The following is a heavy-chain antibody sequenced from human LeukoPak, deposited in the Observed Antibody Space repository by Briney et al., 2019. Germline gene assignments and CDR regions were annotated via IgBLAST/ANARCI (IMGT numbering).Heavy chain of an antibody. J-gene: IGHJ3*02. V-gene: IGHV4-4*02. CDR2: IYHSGST. CDR3: ARAPIVVELNAFDI. D-gene: IGHD2-21*01. Sequence: SETLSLTCAVSVGSFSSSNWWGWVRQPPGKGLEWIGEIYHSGSTNYNPSLKSRVTISVDKSKNQFSLKLSSVTAADTAVYYCARAPIVVELNAFDIWGQGTMVTVSS. CDR1: VGSFSSSNW.